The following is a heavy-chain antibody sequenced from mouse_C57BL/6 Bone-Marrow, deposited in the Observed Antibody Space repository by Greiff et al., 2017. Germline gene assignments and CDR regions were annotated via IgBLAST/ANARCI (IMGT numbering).Heavy chain of an antibody. D-gene: IGHD2-4*01. CDR2: INPSTGGT. J-gene: IGHJ3*01. V-gene: IGHV1-42*01. Sequence: VQLQQSGPELVKPGASVKISCKASGYSFTGYYMNWVKQSPEKSLEWIGEINPSTGGTTYNQKFKAKATLTVDKSSSTAYMQLKSLTSEDSAVYCCARWGDDDDGFAYWGQGTLVTVAA. CDR3: ARWGDDDDGFAY. CDR1: GYSFTGYY.